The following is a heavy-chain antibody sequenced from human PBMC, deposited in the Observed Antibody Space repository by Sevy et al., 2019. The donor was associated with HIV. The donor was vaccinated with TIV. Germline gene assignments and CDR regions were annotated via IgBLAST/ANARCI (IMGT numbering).Heavy chain of an antibody. D-gene: IGHD1-26*01. CDR3: ATGRQGATYGY. CDR2: ISYDGSDK. J-gene: IGHJ4*02. Sequence: AGSLRLSCAASGFNFRIYAMHWVRQAPGKGLEWVAVISYDGSDKFYAESVKGRFTISRDNSKNMVFLQLNSLRGDDTAVYYCATGRQGATYGYWGQRTPVTVSS. V-gene: IGHV3-30*03. CDR1: GFNFRIYA.